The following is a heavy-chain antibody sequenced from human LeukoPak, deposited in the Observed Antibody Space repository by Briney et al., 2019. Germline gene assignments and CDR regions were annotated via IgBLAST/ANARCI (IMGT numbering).Heavy chain of an antibody. Sequence: PSETLSLTCTVSGYSISSGYFWGWIRQPPGKGLEWIGTIYNSGSTYYNASLESRVTISVDTSKNQFSLKLSSVTAADTAVYYCARRDDSSGYHKIFDYWGPGTLVTVSS. V-gene: IGHV4-38-2*02. J-gene: IGHJ4*02. CDR3: ARRDDSSGYHKIFDY. D-gene: IGHD3-22*01. CDR2: IYNSGST. CDR1: GYSISSGYF.